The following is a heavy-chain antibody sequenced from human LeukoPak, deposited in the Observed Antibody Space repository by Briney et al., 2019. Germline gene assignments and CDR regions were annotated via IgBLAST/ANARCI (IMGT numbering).Heavy chain of an antibody. V-gene: IGHV3-9*01. CDR1: GFTFDDYA. CDR3: AKDYSSTPNAFDM. Sequence: PGRSLRLSCAASGFTFDDYAMHWVRQAPGKGVEWVSGISRNSGSIGYADSVKGRFTISRDNAKNSLYLQMNSLRAEDTALYYCAKDYSSTPNAFDMWGQGTMVTVSS. D-gene: IGHD2-15*01. J-gene: IGHJ3*02. CDR2: ISRNSGSI.